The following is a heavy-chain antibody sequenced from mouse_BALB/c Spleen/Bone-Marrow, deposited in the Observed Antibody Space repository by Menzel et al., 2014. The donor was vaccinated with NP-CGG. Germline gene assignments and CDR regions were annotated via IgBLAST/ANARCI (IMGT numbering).Heavy chain of an antibody. D-gene: IGHD1-1*01. Sequence: EVMLVELGPCLAKPSQSLSLICTVTGSSITSDYAWNWIRQFLGIKLEWLGYISYSGSTSYNPSLKSRISITRDTFKNQFFLQLNSVTTEDTATYYCASITTVVGTWDAMDYWGQGTSVTVSS. CDR3: ASITTVVGTWDAMDY. V-gene: IGHV3-2*02. CDR2: ISYSGST. J-gene: IGHJ4*01. CDR1: GSSITSDYA.